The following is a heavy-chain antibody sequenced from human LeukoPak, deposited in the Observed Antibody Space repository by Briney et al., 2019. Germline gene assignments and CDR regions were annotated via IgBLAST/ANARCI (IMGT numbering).Heavy chain of an antibody. J-gene: IGHJ4*02. D-gene: IGHD3-22*01. CDR2: IYTSGST. CDR3: ASTYYYDSSGYYRTKYYFDY. V-gene: IGHV4-4*07. Sequence: SETLSLPRTVSGGSISSYYWSWIRQPAGKGLEWIGRIYTSGSTNYNPSLKSRVTMSVDTSKNQFSLKLSSVTAADTAVYYCASTYYYDSSGYYRTKYYFDYWGQGTLVTVSS. CDR1: GGSISSYY.